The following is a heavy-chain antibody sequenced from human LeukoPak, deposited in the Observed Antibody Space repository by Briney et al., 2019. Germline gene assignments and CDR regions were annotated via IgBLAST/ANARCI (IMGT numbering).Heavy chain of an antibody. CDR2: ISGSGGST. V-gene: IGHV3-23*01. Sequence: GGSLRLSCAASGFTFSNAWMSWVRQAPGKGLEWVSAISGSGGSTYYADSVKGRFTISRDNSKNTLYLQMNSLRAEDTAVYYCAKGDYDILTGYYWGAFDIWGQGTMVTVSS. J-gene: IGHJ3*02. CDR3: AKGDYDILTGYYWGAFDI. CDR1: GFTFSNAW. D-gene: IGHD3-9*01.